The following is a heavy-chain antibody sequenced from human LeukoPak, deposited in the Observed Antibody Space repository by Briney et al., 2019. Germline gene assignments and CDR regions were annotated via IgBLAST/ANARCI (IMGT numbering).Heavy chain of an antibody. J-gene: IGHJ3*02. D-gene: IGHD3-22*01. CDR1: GFTFSSYG. CDR3: AKVAHYYDSSGPPDAFDI. CDR2: ISYDGSNK. Sequence: GGSLRLSCAASGFTFSSYGMHWVRQAPGKGLEWVAVISYDGSNKYYADSVKGRFTISRDNSKNTLYLQMNSLRAEDTAVYYCAKVAHYYDSSGPPDAFDIWGQGTMVTVSS. V-gene: IGHV3-30*18.